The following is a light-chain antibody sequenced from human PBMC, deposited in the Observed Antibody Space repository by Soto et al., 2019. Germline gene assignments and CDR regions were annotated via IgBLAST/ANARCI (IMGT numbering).Light chain of an antibody. CDR3: QQYGSSPRFT. CDR2: GAS. V-gene: IGKV3-20*01. J-gene: IGKJ3*01. CDR1: QSVSSSY. Sequence: EIVLTQSPGTLSLSPWERATLSCRASQSVSSSYLAWYQQKPGQAPRLLIYGASSRSTGIPDRFSGSGSGTDFTLTISRLEPEDFAVYYCQQYGSSPRFTFGPGTKVDSK.